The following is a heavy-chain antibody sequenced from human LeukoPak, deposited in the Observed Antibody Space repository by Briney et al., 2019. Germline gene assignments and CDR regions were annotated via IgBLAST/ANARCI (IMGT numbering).Heavy chain of an antibody. D-gene: IGHD6-19*01. CDR2: ISAYSGNT. CDR1: GYTFTSYG. J-gene: IGHJ4*02. Sequence: GASVKVSCKASGYTFTSYGISWVRLAPGQGLEWMGWISAYSGNTNYAQKFQGRVTMTTDTSTSTAYMELRSLRSGDTAVYHCARDKIWQWEVHLQDYWGQGTLVTVSS. V-gene: IGHV1-18*01. CDR3: ARDKIWQWEVHLQDY.